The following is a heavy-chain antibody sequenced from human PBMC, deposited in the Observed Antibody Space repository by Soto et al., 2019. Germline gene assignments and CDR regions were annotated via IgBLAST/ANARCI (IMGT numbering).Heavy chain of an antibody. V-gene: IGHV1-3*01. CDR1: GYTFTSYA. CDR3: ARVGRLWLESYSPEIAFDI. Sequence: QVQLVQSGAEVKKPGASVKVSCKASGYTFTSYAMHWVRQAPGQRLEWMGWINAGNGNTKYSQKFQGRVTITRDTSASTAYMELSSLRSEDTAVYYCARVGRLWLESYSPEIAFDIWGQGTMVTVSS. CDR2: INAGNGNT. D-gene: IGHD3-16*01. J-gene: IGHJ3*02.